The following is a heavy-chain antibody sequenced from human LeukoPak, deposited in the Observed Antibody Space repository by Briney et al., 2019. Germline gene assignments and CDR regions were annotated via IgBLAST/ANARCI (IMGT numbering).Heavy chain of an antibody. V-gene: IGHV4-31*03. CDR2: IYYSGST. D-gene: IGHD1-20*01. Sequence: PSETLSLTCTVSGGSISSGGYYWSWIRQHPGKGLEWIGYIYYSGSTYYNPSLKSRVTISVDTSKNQFSLKLSSVTAAGTAVYYCARASSPYNWNRRWFDPWGQGTLVTVSS. CDR1: GGSISSGGYY. CDR3: ARASSPYNWNRRWFDP. J-gene: IGHJ5*02.